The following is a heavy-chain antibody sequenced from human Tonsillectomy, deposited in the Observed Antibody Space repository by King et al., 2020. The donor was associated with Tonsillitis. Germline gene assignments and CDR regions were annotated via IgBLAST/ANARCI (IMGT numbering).Heavy chain of an antibody. D-gene: IGHD6-19*01. Sequence: QLVQSGAEVKKPGASVKVSCKASGYTFTSYAMHWVRQAPGQRLEWMGWINAGNGNTKYSQKFQGRVTITRDTSASTAYMELSSLRSEDTAVYYCARVEKYSSGWYGSSYWYFDPWGRGTLVTVSS. J-gene: IGHJ2*01. CDR1: GYTFTSYA. CDR3: ARVEKYSSGWYGSSYWYFDP. V-gene: IGHV1-3*01. CDR2: INAGNGNT.